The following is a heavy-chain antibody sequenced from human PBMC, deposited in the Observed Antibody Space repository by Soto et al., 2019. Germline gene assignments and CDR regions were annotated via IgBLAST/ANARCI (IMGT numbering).Heavy chain of an antibody. CDR1: GMSLTTSGVG. J-gene: IGHJ3*02. CDR3: ARGLATLPVFAFDI. V-gene: IGHV2-5*01. Sequence: SGPTLVNPTQTLTLTCSLSGMSLTTSGVGLGWIRQPPGKALEWLALIYWNDDKHYSPSLKSRVTTTKDTSKNQAVLTVTNMDPADTATYYCARGLATLPVFAFDIWGQGTMVTVSS. CDR2: IYWNDDK.